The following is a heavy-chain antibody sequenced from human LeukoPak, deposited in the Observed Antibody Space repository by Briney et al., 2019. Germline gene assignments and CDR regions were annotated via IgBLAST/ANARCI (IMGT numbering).Heavy chain of an antibody. CDR1: GYTFTGYY. V-gene: IGHV1-2*02. Sequence: GASVKVSCKASGYTFTGYYMHWVRQAPGQGLEWMGWINPNSGGTNYAQKFQGRVTLTRDMSISTAYMELSRLRSDDTAVYYCAGSIAAAGTTIYYYYGMDVWGQGTTVTVSS. J-gene: IGHJ6*02. CDR3: AGSIAAAGTTIYYYYGMDV. D-gene: IGHD6-13*01. CDR2: INPNSGGT.